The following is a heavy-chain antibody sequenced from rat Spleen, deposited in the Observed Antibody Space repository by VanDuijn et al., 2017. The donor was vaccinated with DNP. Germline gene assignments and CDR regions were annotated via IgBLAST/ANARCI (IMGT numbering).Heavy chain of an antibody. V-gene: IGHV5-27*01. D-gene: IGHD1-1*01. Sequence: EVQLVESGGGLVQPGRSLKLSCVASGFSFRDYDMAWVRQAPSKGLEWVACMSPTTRSSYYRDSVRGRFTVSRDDSTSTLYLQMDSLGSEDTATYYCTRRDSSLLLHGFFDYWGQGVMVTVSS. CDR1: GFSFRDYD. CDR2: MSPTTRSS. J-gene: IGHJ2*01. CDR3: TRRDSSLLLHGFFDY.